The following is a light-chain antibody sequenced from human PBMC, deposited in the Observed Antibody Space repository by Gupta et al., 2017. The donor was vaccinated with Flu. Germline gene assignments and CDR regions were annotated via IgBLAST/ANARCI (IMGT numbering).Light chain of an antibody. CDR2: GAS. CDR3: QQHNKWPPST. J-gene: IGKJ2*01. CDR1: QSVSSN. Sequence: IVMTQSPATLSVSPGDRVTLSCWASQSVSSNLAWYQQKPGQSPRLLIYGASTRATGVPARFSRSGSGTDFVLTMSSRQPEDFAVYYFQQHNKWPPSTFGQGTKLEIK. V-gene: IGKV3-15*01.